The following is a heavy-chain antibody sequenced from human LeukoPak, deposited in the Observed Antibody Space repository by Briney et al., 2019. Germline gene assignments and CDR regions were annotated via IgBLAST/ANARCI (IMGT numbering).Heavy chain of an antibody. CDR1: GYTFTGYY. D-gene: IGHD2-15*01. CDR3: ARAQAYCSGGSCYPENFYYYYMDV. J-gene: IGHJ6*03. V-gene: IGHV1-2*02. Sequence: GASVKVSCKASGYTFTGYYMHWVRQASGQGLEWMGWINPNSGGTNYAQKFQGRVTMTRDTSISTAYMELSRLRSEDTAVYYCARAQAYCSGGSCYPENFYYYYMDVWGKGTTVTVSS. CDR2: INPNSGGT.